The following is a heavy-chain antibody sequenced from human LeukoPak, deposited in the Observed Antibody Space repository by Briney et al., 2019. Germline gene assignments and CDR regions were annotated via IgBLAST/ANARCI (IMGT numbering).Heavy chain of an antibody. Sequence: ASVKVSCKASGGTFSSYAISWVRQAPRQGLEWMGGIIPIFGTANYAQKFQGRVTITTDESTCTAYRELSTLRSEATGVYYCARGRVVNYTFDYWGQGTLVTVSS. CDR1: GGTFSSYA. D-gene: IGHD3-3*01. CDR3: ARGRVVNYTFDY. V-gene: IGHV1-69*05. CDR2: IIPIFGTA. J-gene: IGHJ4*02.